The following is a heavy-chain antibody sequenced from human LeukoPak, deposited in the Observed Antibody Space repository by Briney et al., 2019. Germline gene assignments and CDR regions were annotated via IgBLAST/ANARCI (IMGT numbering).Heavy chain of an antibody. V-gene: IGHV3-30*18. CDR2: ISYDGSNK. D-gene: IGHD3-10*01. CDR1: GFTFSSYG. Sequence: GRSLRLSCAASGFTFSSYGMNWVRQAPGKGLEWVAVISYDGSNKYYADSVKGRFTISRDNSKNTLYLQMNSLRAEDTAVYYCAKDPRHYYGSGSYIDYWGQGTLVTVSS. CDR3: AKDPRHYYGSGSYIDY. J-gene: IGHJ4*02.